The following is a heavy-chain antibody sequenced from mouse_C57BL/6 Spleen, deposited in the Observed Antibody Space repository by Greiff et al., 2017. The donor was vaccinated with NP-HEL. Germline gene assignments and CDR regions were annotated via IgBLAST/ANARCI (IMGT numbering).Heavy chain of an antibody. CDR2: ISSGSSTI. CDR1: GFTFSDYG. Sequence: EVNVVESGGGLVKPGGSLKLSCAASGFTFSDYGMHWVRQAPEKGLEWVAYISSGSSTIYYADTVKGRFTISRDNAKNTLFLQMTSLRSEDTAMYYCAIYYGSRPYYAMDYWGQGTSVTVSS. CDR3: AIYYGSRPYYAMDY. D-gene: IGHD1-1*01. V-gene: IGHV5-17*01. J-gene: IGHJ4*01.